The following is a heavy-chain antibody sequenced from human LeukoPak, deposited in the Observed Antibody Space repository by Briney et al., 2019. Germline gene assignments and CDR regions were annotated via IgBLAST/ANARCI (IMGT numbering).Heavy chain of an antibody. CDR1: GYRFTSYW. CDR3: ARRTDSGWKWFAP. J-gene: IGHJ5*02. D-gene: IGHD6-25*01. Sequence: PGDSLKISCKASGYRFTSYWIGWVRQMPGKGLEWMGVIHPGEYERRYSPSFEGQVTISADKSISTAYMQWSSLKASDTAMYYCARRTDSGWKWFAPWAREPWSPSPQ. V-gene: IGHV5-51*01. CDR2: IHPGEYER.